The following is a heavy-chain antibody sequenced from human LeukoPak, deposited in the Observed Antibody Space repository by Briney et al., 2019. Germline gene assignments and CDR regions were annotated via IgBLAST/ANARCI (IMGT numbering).Heavy chain of an antibody. J-gene: IGHJ4*02. CDR1: GGTFSSYA. CDR3: ATVGTSSVDY. Sequence: GASVKVSCKASGGTFSSYAISWVRQAPGQGLEWMGGIIPIFGTANYAQKFQGRVTMTEDTSTDTAYMELSSLRSEDTAVYYCATVGTSSVDYWGQGTLVTVSS. V-gene: IGHV1-69*06. D-gene: IGHD2-2*01. CDR2: IIPIFGTA.